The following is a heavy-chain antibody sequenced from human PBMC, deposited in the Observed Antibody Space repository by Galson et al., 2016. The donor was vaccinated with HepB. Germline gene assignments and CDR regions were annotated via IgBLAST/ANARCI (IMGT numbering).Heavy chain of an antibody. V-gene: IGHV3-23*01. CDR3: TTGKLGQCSRSICYPVDC. CDR2: ISGNGIGK. Sequence: SLRLSCAASGFTFNTYAMTWVRQAPGKGLECVATISGNGIGKAYAGSVQGRFTISRDNSQNTVYRQMNSLIAADTPVYYCTTGKLGQCSRSICYPVDCWGQGTLVNVSS. CDR1: GFTFNTYA. D-gene: IGHD2-15*01. J-gene: IGHJ4*02.